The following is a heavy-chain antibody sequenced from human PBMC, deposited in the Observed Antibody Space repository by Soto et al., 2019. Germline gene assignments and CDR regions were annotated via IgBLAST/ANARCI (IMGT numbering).Heavy chain of an antibody. CDR2: ISTQNVKT. V-gene: IGHV1-18*01. CDR3: ARGRGTARQRAP. CDR1: GYSFTSQG. D-gene: IGHD1-1*01. J-gene: IGHJ5*02. Sequence: QVHLVQSGAEVKKPGASVKVSCKASGYSFTSQGISWLRQAPGQGLEWMGWISTQNVKTQYAQKVQGRVTMTSDTSTTTAYVELRILRSDDTAVYYCARGRGTARQRAPWGQGTLVTVSS.